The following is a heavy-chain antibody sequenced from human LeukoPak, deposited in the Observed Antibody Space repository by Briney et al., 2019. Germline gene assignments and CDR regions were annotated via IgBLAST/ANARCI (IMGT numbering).Heavy chain of an antibody. D-gene: IGHD4-4*01. CDR3: ARVRSTVTTNWFDP. V-gene: IGHV3-7*01. J-gene: IGHJ5*02. CDR2: IKQDGSEK. Sequence: GGSLRLSCAASGFTFSSYWMSWVRQAPGKGLEWVANIKQDGSEKYYVDSVKGRFTISRDNAKNSLYLQMNSLRAEDTAVYYCARVRSTVTTNWFDPWGQGTLVTVSS. CDR1: GFTFSSYW.